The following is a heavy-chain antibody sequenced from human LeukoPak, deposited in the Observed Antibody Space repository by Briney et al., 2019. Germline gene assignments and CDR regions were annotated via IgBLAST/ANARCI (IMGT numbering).Heavy chain of an antibody. J-gene: IGHJ5*02. CDR2: ISYDGSSK. V-gene: IGHV3-30-3*01. CDR3: ARAVTTKNFNWFDP. CDR1: GFTFSSYA. Sequence: HPGGSLRLSCAASGFTFSSYAMHWVRQAPGKGLEWVAVISYDGSSKYYADSVKGRFTISRDNSKNTLYLQMNSLRAEDTAVYYCARAVTTKNFNWFDPWGQGTLVTVSS. D-gene: IGHD4-17*01.